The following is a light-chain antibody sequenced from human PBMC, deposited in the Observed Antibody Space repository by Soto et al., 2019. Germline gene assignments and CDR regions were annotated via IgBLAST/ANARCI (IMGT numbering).Light chain of an antibody. CDR3: QQYASSAYT. Sequence: EIVLTQSPGTLSLSPGERATLSCRASQSVSSSYLAWYQQKPGQAPRLLIYGASSRATGIPDRFSGSGSGTYFTITISRLEPEDFAVYYWQQYASSAYTFGQGTKLEIK. V-gene: IGKV3-20*01. J-gene: IGKJ2*01. CDR1: QSVSSSY. CDR2: GAS.